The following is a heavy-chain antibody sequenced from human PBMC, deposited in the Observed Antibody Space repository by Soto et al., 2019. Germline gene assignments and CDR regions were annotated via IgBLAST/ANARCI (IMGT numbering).Heavy chain of an antibody. CDR1: GYTFTSYY. J-gene: IGHJ6*02. D-gene: IGHD1-7*01. CDR2: INPSGGST. Sequence: QVQLVQSGAEVKKPGASVKVSCKASGYTFTSYYMHWVRQAPGQGLEWMGIINPSGGSTSYAQKFQGRVTMTRDTSTSTVYMELSSLRSEDTAVYYCARDRGLELLKDYYYYGMDVWGQGTTVTVSS. V-gene: IGHV1-46*01. CDR3: ARDRGLELLKDYYYYGMDV.